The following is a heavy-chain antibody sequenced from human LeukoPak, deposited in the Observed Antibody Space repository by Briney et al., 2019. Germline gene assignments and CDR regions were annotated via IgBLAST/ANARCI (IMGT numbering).Heavy chain of an antibody. D-gene: IGHD1-26*01. V-gene: IGHV3-23*01. J-gene: IGHJ4*02. Sequence: PGGSLRLSCAASGFTFSSYGMSWVRQAPGKGLEWVSAIGGSGGATFYADSVRGRFTISRDNSKNTLYLQMSSLRAEDTAVYYCAKGAFSGSYGIFHYWGQGTLVTVSS. CDR2: IGGSGGAT. CDR1: GFTFSSYG. CDR3: AKGAFSGSYGIFHY.